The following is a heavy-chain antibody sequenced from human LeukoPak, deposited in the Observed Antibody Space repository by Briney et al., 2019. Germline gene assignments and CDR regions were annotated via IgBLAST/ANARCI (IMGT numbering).Heavy chain of an antibody. Sequence: SETLSLTCTVSGGSISGSIYYWSWIRQPPGRGLEWIGYIYYSGSTNYNPSLKSRVTISVDTSKNQFSLKMSSVTAADTAVYYCARSRDGTRFDYWGQGTLVTVSS. V-gene: IGHV4-61*01. CDR2: IYYSGST. D-gene: IGHD5-24*01. CDR1: GGSISGSIYY. CDR3: ARSRDGTRFDY. J-gene: IGHJ4*02.